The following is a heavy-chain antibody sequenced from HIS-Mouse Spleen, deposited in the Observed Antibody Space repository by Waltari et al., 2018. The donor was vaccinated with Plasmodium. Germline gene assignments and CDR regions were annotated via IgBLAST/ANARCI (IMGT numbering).Heavy chain of an antibody. CDR1: GGSISSSSYY. V-gene: IGHV4-39*07. CDR2: VSYRGST. D-gene: IGHD6-19*01. J-gene: IGHJ4*02. Sequence: QLQLQESGPGLVKPSETLSLTCTVSGGSISSSSYYGGWLRRPPGKGLEWIGSVSYRGSTYHNPSLKSRVTISVDTSKNQFSLKRSSVTAADTAVYYCARGSVAGWYWGQGTLVTVSS. CDR3: ARGSVAGWY.